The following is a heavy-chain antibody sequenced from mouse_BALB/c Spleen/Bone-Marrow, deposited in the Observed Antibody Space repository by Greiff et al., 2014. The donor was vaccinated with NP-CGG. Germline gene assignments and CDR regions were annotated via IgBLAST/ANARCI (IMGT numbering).Heavy chain of an antibody. CDR1: GFTFSDYY. CDR3: AREGDGAY. V-gene: IGHV5-4*02. D-gene: IGHD3-3*01. J-gene: IGHJ3*01. CDR2: ISDGGSYT. Sequence: EVKVEESGGGLVKPGGSLKLSCAASGFTFSDYYMYWVRQTPEKRLEWVATISDGGSYTYYPDSVKGRFTISRDNAKNNLYLQMSSLKSEDTAMYYCAREGDGAYWGRGTLVTVSA.